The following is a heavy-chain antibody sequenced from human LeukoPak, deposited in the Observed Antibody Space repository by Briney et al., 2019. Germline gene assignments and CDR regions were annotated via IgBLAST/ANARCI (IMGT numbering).Heavy chain of an antibody. D-gene: IGHD5/OR15-5a*01. CDR2: ISYDGSNK. Sequence: PGRSLSLSCAASGFTFSSYGMHWVRQAPGKGLEWVAVISYDGSNKYYADSVKGRFTISRDNSKNTLYLQMNSLRAEDTAVYYCAKDLLVYEPYYYYGMDVWGQGTTVTVSS. J-gene: IGHJ6*02. CDR3: AKDLLVYEPYYYYGMDV. CDR1: GFTFSSYG. V-gene: IGHV3-30*18.